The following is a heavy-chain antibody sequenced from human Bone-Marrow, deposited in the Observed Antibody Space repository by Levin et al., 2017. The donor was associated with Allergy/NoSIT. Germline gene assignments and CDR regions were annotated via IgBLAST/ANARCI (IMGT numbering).Heavy chain of an antibody. CDR1: GFTVHNYA. J-gene: IGHJ4*02. D-gene: IGHD3-10*01. Sequence: GESLKISCAGSGFTVHNYAIHWVRQAPGRGPEWVSSISGSGTSKDYADSVKGRFTISRDNSKNTVYMEMTSLRADDTATYYCARDRSGSYFWFWGQGTLVTVSS. CDR3: ARDRSGSYFWF. V-gene: IGHV3-23*01. CDR2: ISGSGTSK.